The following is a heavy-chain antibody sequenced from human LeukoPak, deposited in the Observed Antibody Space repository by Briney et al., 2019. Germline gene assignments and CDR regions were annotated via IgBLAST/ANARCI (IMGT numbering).Heavy chain of an antibody. CDR3: ARFWHCGVSTCRAVNAFDF. J-gene: IGHJ3*01. D-gene: IGHD2-21*01. CDR1: GSTFTGYF. CDR2: IDTNSGAT. Sequence: ASVKVSCKTSGSTFTGYFIHWVRQAPGQGLEWMGWIDTNSGATNYAHKFQGRVTMTKDTSIRTAYMELSSLRSDDTAVYYCARFWHCGVSTCRAVNAFDFWGQGTVVTVSS. V-gene: IGHV1-2*02.